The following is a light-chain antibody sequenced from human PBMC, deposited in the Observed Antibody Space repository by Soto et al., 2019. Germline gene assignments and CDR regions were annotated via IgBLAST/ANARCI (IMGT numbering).Light chain of an antibody. V-gene: IGLV4-69*01. Sequence: QPVLTQSPSASASQGASVKLTCTLNSGHSSYAIAWHQQQPEKGPRYLMKLNSDGSHSKGDGIPDRFSGSSSGAERYLTISSLQSEDEADYYCQTWGTGIQVFGGGTKLTVL. CDR3: QTWGTGIQV. J-gene: IGLJ2*01. CDR2: LNSDGSH. CDR1: SGHSSYA.